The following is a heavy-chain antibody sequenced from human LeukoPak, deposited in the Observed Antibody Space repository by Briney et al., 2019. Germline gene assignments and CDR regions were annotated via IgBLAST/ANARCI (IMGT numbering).Heavy chain of an antibody. CDR3: ACLVRRAPYGPNYYYMDV. J-gene: IGHJ6*03. Sequence: SVKVSCKASGGTFSNYAISWVRQAPGQGLEWMGGIIPIFGTANYAQKFQGRVTITTDESTSTAYMELSSLRSEDTAVYYCACLVRRAPYGPNYYYMDVWGKGTTVTVSS. D-gene: IGHD3-10*01. V-gene: IGHV1-69*05. CDR2: IIPIFGTA. CDR1: GGTFSNYA.